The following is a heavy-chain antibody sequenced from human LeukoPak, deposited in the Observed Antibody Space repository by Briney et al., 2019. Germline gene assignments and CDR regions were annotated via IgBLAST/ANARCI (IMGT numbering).Heavy chain of an antibody. CDR2: INHSGST. J-gene: IGHJ4*02. V-gene: IGHV4-34*01. CDR1: GGSFSGYY. Sequence: SETLSLTCAVYGGSFSGYYWSWIRRPPGKGLEWIGEINHSGSTNYNPSLKSRVTISVDTSKNQFSLKLNSVTAADTAVYYCARRSYDSSGYVDYWGQGTLVTVSS. D-gene: IGHD3-22*01. CDR3: ARRSYDSSGYVDY.